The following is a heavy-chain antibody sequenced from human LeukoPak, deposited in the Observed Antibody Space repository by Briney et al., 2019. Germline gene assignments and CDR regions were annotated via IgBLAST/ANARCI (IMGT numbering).Heavy chain of an antibody. J-gene: IGHJ4*02. CDR1: CVCSKCR. CDR3: ARAITESIAVAGTLGY. V-gene: IGHV3-74*01. D-gene: IGHD6-19*01. CDR2: INSDGSST. Sequence: CVCSKCRSRWVRQPPGKELVWVSLINSDGSSTNYADSVKGRFTISRDNAKNTLYLQMNRLRAEDSAVYYCARAITESIAVAGTLGYWGQGTLVTVSS.